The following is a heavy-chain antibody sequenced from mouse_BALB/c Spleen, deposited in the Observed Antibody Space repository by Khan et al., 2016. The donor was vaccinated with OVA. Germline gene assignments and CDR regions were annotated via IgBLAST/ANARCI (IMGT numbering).Heavy chain of an antibody. J-gene: IGHJ4*01. Sequence: QIQLVQSGPELKKPGETVRISCKASGYTFTTAGIQWVQKMPGKGLKWIGWINTHSGVPKYAEDFKGRFAFSLEISVSTTYLQITNLKNEDTATYFYARGGAAYYRGDGGAMEYWGQGTSVTVSS. CDR3: ARGGAAYYRGDGGAMEY. CDR2: INTHSGVP. CDR1: GYTFTTAG. D-gene: IGHD2-12*01. V-gene: IGHV9-4*02.